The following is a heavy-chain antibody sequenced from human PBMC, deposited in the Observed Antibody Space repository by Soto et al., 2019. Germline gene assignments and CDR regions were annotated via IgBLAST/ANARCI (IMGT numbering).Heavy chain of an antibody. V-gene: IGHV3-48*03. D-gene: IGHD1-26*01. J-gene: IGHJ3*02. CDR1: GFTFSNYE. CDR2: IGRSGSPI. CDR3: AKHAPWVGANHI. Sequence: PGGSLRLSCVVSGFTFSNYEMNWVRQAPGKGLEWVSYIGRSGSPIYYADSVGGRFTIARDNAKKSLYLQMNSLRPDDTSVYFCAKHAPWVGANHIWGPGTMVTVSS.